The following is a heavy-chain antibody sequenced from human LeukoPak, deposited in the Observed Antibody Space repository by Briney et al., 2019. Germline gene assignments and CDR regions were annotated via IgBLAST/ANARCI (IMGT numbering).Heavy chain of an antibody. CDR2: IFYTGST. Sequence: SETLSLTCTVSGGSITSGNYYWSWIRQPPGKGLEWIGYIFYTGSTNYSPSLKSRVFIPVDTLKNQFSLKLSSVTAADTAVYFCARKYPDHWFDPWGQGTLVTVSS. V-gene: IGHV4-30-4*01. J-gene: IGHJ5*02. D-gene: IGHD6-6*01. CDR1: GGSITSGNYY. CDR3: ARKYPDHWFDP.